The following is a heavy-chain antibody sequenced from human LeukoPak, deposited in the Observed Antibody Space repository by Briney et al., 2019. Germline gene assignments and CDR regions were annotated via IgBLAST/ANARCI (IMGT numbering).Heavy chain of an antibody. CDR3: ARDGVAVAGSYYYGMDV. J-gene: IGHJ6*02. D-gene: IGHD6-19*01. CDR2: ISSSSSYI. V-gene: IGHV3-11*06. Sequence: PGGSLRLSCAASGFTFSDYYMSWIRQAPGKGLEWVSYISSSSSYIYYADSVKGRFTISRDNAKNSLYLQMNSLRAEDTAVYYCARDGVAVAGSYYYGMDVWGQGTTVTVSS. CDR1: GFTFSDYY.